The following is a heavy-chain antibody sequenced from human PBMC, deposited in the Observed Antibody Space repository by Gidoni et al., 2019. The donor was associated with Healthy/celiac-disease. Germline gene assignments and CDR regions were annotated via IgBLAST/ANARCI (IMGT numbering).Heavy chain of an antibody. Sequence: QVQLVESGGGVVQPGRSLRLSCSASGFTFSSYGMHWVRQAPGKGLEWVAVISYDGSNTYYADSVKGRFTISRDNSKNTLYLQMNSLRAEDTAVYYCAKEARTYYYDSSGYYYTTGWFDPWGQGTLVTVSS. J-gene: IGHJ5*02. CDR1: GFTFSSYG. V-gene: IGHV3-30*18. CDR3: AKEARTYYYDSSGYYYTTGWFDP. CDR2: ISYDGSNT. D-gene: IGHD3-22*01.